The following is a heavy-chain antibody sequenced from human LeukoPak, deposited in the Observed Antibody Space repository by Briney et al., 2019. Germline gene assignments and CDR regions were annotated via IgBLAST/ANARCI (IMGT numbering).Heavy chain of an antibody. CDR3: VVATADDFWSGPRYYGMDV. Sequence: PGRSLRLSCAASGFTFSSYGMHWVRQAPGKGLEWVAVISYDGSNKYYADSVKGRFTISRDNSKNTLYLQMNSLRAEDTAVYYCVVATADDFWSGPRYYGMDVWGQGTTVTVSS. D-gene: IGHD3-3*01. CDR2: ISYDGSNK. V-gene: IGHV3-30*19. J-gene: IGHJ6*02. CDR1: GFTFSSYG.